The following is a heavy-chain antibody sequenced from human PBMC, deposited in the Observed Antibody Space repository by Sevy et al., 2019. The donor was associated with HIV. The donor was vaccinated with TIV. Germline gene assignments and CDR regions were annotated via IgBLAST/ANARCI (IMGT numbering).Heavy chain of an antibody. J-gene: IGHJ4*02. V-gene: IGHV4-30-4*08. CDR3: ARNRIPFVGGSFFDY. CDR1: GGSIGSGDYS. CDR2: IFSSGTT. Sequence: SETLSLTCAVSGGSIGSGDYSWNWIRQPPGKGLEWIGYIFSSGTTHYNPSLTSRVAISVDTSKNQVSLRLNSVTAADTAVYYCARNRIPFVGGSFFDYWGQGTLVTVSS. D-gene: IGHD1-26*01.